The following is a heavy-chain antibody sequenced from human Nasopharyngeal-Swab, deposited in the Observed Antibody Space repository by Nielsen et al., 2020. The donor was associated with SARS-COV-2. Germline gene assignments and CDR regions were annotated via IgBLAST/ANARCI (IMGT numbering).Heavy chain of an antibody. CDR3: ARIEDCSSTSCYDYFDY. Sequence: WSGQRPGKVLEWIGEINHSGSTNYNPSLKSRVTISVDTSKNQFSLKLSSVTAADTAVYYCARIEDCSSTSCYDYFDYWGQGTLVTVSS. J-gene: IGHJ4*02. CDR2: INHSGST. D-gene: IGHD2-2*01. V-gene: IGHV4-34*01.